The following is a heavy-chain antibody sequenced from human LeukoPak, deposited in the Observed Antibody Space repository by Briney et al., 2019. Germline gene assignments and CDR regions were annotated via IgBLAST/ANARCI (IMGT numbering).Heavy chain of an antibody. Sequence: ASVKVSCKASGYTFTSYYMHWVRQAPGQGLEWMGLINPTGGSTGYAQKFQGRVTMTRDTSTSTDYMELSSLRSEDTAIYSCARDNSVGDNAWWFDPWGQGTLVTVSS. J-gene: IGHJ5*02. CDR2: INPTGGST. CDR3: ARDNSVGDNAWWFDP. D-gene: IGHD1-26*01. CDR1: GYTFTSYY. V-gene: IGHV1-46*01.